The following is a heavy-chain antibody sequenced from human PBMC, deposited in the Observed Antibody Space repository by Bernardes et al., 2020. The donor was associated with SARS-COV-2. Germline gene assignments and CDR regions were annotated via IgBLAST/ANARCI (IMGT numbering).Heavy chain of an antibody. D-gene: IGHD2-15*01. V-gene: IGHV3-21*05. Sequence: GSLRLSCEASGFTFSSYGMYWVRQAPGKGLEWISYIGSGSRDISYADSVKGRFTISRDDAKNSLYLQMSSLTAEDTAVYYCARRLIVEARAGLDYWGQGALVTVSS. J-gene: IGHJ4*02. CDR2: IGSGSRDI. CDR3: ARRLIVEARAGLDY. CDR1: GFTFSSYG.